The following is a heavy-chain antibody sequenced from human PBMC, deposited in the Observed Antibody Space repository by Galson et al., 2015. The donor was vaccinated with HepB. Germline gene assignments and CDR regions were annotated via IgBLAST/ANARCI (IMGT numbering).Heavy chain of an antibody. CDR3: TTGGGNYGMDV. V-gene: IGHV3-15*01. CDR1: GFTFSNAC. J-gene: IGHJ6*02. CDR2: IKSKTDGGTT. D-gene: IGHD3-16*01. Sequence: SLRLSCAASGFTFSNACMSWVRQAPGKGLEWVGRIKSKTDGGTTDYAAPVKGRFTISRDDSKNTLYLQMNSLKTEDTAVYYCTTGGGNYGMDVWGQGTTVTVSS.